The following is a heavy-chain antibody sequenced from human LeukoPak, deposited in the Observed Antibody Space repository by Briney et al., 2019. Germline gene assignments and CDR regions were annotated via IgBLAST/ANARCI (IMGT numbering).Heavy chain of an antibody. D-gene: IGHD3-10*01. Sequence: PSETLSLTCTVSNDSISSGDYYWNWIRQPPGKGLEWIGYIFHRGGTSYNPSLKSRILFSVDTSQNQFSLKLNSVTAADTAVYFCATGAGAFDYWGQGTLVTVSS. CDR3: ATGAGAFDY. CDR1: NDSISSGDYY. V-gene: IGHV4-30-4*01. J-gene: IGHJ4*02. CDR2: IFHRGGT.